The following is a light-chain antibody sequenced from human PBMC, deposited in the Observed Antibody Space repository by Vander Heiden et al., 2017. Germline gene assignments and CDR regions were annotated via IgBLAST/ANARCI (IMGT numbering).Light chain of an antibody. CDR1: QSLLHRNGYNY. J-gene: IGKJ2*01. V-gene: IGKV2-28*01. CDR2: WGS. CDR3: MQALQTPYT. Sequence: IVVPHSPLSLPVPPADPPSISSRSRQSLLHRNGYNYFHWFLQKPGQSPQLLIYWGSNRASGVPDRFSGSGSGRYFTLQISRVEAEDVGVYYCMQALQTPYTFGQGTKLVIK.